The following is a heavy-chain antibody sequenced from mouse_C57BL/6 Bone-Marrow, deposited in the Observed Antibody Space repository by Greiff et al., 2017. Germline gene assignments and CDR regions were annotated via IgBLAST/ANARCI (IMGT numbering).Heavy chain of an antibody. CDR3: ARPYYSNYWYFDV. CDR2: IYPGSGST. J-gene: IGHJ1*03. D-gene: IGHD2-5*01. Sequence: QVQLQQSGAELVKPGASVKMSCKASGYTFTSYWITWVKQRPGQGLEWIGDIYPGSGSTNYNEKFKSKATLAVDTSSSTAYMQLSSLTSEDSAVYYCARPYYSNYWYFDVWGTGTTVTVSS. CDR1: GYTFTSYW. V-gene: IGHV1-55*01.